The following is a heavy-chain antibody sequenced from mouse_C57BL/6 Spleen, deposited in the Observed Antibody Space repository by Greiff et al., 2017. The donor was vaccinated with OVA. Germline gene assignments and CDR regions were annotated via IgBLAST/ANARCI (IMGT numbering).Heavy chain of an antibody. CDR1: GYTFTEYT. CDR3: ARHEHYGSSPLAMDY. CDR2: FYPGSGSI. J-gene: IGHJ4*01. Sequence: VKVVESGAELVKPGASVKLSCKASGYTFTEYTIHWVKQRSGQGLEWIGWFYPGSGSIKYNEKFKDKATLTADKSSSTVYMELSRLTSEDSAVYFCARHEHYGSSPLAMDYWGQGTSVTVSS. V-gene: IGHV1-62-2*01. D-gene: IGHD1-1*01.